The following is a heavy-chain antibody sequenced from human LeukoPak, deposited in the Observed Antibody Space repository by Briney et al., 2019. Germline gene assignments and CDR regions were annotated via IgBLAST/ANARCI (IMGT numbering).Heavy chain of an antibody. J-gene: IGHJ5*02. CDR3: AKADRGVWFDP. V-gene: IGHV3-9*01. CDR2: ISWNSGSI. CDR1: GFTFDDYA. Sequence: GRSLRLSCAASGFTFDDYAMHWVRQAPGKGLEWVSGISWNSGSIGYADSVKGRFTISRDNAKNSLYLQMNSLRAEDTALYYCAKADRGVWFDPWGQGTLVSVS. D-gene: IGHD3-3*01.